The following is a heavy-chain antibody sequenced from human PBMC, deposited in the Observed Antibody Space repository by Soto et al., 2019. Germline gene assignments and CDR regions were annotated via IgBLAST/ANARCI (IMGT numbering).Heavy chain of an antibody. CDR2: LHYSGNT. J-gene: IGHJ3*02. D-gene: IGHD3-10*01. CDR3: ARGRPRDGYSSGHSDSDT. V-gene: IGHV4-59*11. CDR1: GGALSSHY. Sequence: XVTMRLTGPVAGGALSSHYWNWIRHPPGMGLEWIGYLHYSGNTNENPPLKSRVTISVATSKAQLSLKLTSVTAADKAVYFCARGRPRDGYSSGHSDSDTWRRGNMSTVSS.